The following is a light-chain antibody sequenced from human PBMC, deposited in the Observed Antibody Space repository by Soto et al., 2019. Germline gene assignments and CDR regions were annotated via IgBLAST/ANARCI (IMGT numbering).Light chain of an antibody. J-gene: IGKJ1*01. CDR2: GAS. Sequence: EIVLTQSPGTLSLSPGERATLSCRASQRVSSSYLAWYQQKPGQAPRLLIYGASSRATGIPDRFSVSGSGTDFTLTSSRLETEDFAVYSCQQYGSSPWTFGQGTKVEIK. CDR3: QQYGSSPWT. V-gene: IGKV3-20*01. CDR1: QRVSSSY.